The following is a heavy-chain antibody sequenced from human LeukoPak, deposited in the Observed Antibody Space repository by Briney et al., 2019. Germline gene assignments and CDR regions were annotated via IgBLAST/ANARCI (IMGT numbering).Heavy chain of an antibody. D-gene: IGHD1-26*01. J-gene: IGHJ4*02. Sequence: GGSQRLSCAASGFTFSSYSMNWVRQAPGKGLEWVSSISSSSSYIYYADSVKGRFTISRDNAKNTLYLQMNSLRAEDTAVYYCAREFRSYGRYYFDYWGQGTLVTVSS. CDR3: AREFRSYGRYYFDY. V-gene: IGHV3-21*04. CDR1: GFTFSSYS. CDR2: ISSSSSYI.